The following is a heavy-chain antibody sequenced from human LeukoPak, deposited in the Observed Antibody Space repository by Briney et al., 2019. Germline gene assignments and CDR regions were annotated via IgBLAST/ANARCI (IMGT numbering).Heavy chain of an antibody. CDR1: GFTFGSYW. J-gene: IGHJ4*02. CDR3: ARDYSGSLDY. D-gene: IGHD3-10*01. Sequence: PGGSLRLSCAASGFTFGSYWMHWVRQAPEKGLVWVSLIKNDGSTTRYADSVKGRFTISRDNAKNTLYLQMNSLRAEDTAVYYCARDYSGSLDYWGQGTLVTVSS. CDR2: IKNDGSTT. V-gene: IGHV3-74*01.